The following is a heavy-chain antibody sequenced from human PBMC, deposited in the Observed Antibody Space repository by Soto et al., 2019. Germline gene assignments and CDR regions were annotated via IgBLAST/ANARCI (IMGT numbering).Heavy chain of an antibody. D-gene: IGHD4-17*01. Sequence: QVQLQESGPGLVKPSQTLSLTCTVSGDSISSGNYYWGWIRQHPGKGLEWVGYIYYSGSTYYNPSLKSRVATSVDTSKNQFSLKLTSVTAADTAVYYCVTFKGYGDRLNYWGQGTLVTVSS. CDR3: VTFKGYGDRLNY. CDR2: IYYSGST. CDR1: GDSISSGNYY. J-gene: IGHJ4*02. V-gene: IGHV4-31*03.